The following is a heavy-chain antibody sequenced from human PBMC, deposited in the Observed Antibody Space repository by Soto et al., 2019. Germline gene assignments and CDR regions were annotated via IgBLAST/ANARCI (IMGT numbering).Heavy chain of an antibody. V-gene: IGHV4-59*01. CDR2: GYYTGIT. D-gene: IGHD6-19*01. CDR3: ARSVAVPGAHIDY. CDR1: GGSISGSY. J-gene: IGHJ4*02. Sequence: SETLSLTCSVSGGSISGSYWSWIRQSPGKGLEWLGYGYYTGITNYSPSLRSRVSISVDTSKNEFSLRLSSVTAADTAVYFCARSVAVPGAHIDYWGQGTQVTVSS.